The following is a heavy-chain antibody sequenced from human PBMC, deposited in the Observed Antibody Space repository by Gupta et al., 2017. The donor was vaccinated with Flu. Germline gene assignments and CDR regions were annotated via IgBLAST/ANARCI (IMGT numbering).Heavy chain of an antibody. Sequence: SGSTYYNPSLKSRVTISVDTSKNQFSLKLSSVTAADTAVYYCARAPSWTPGRSYYYGMDVWGQGTTVTVSS. V-gene: IGHV4-31*02. D-gene: IGHD1-1*01. CDR2: SGST. J-gene: IGHJ6*02. CDR3: ARAPSWTPGRSYYYGMDV.